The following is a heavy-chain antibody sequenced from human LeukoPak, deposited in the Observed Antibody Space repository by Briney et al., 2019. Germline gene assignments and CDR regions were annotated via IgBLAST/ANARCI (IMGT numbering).Heavy chain of an antibody. D-gene: IGHD6-13*01. CDR1: GFTFSSYG. J-gene: IGHJ4*02. Sequence: GGSLRLSCAASGFTFSSYGMHWLRQAPGKGLEWVAVISYDGSHKYYADSVKGRFTISRDNAKSSLFLQMNSLRAEDTAVYYCARIGGDSSWYYFDYWGQGTLVTVSS. CDR3: ARIGGDSSWYYFDY. V-gene: IGHV3-30*03. CDR2: ISYDGSHK.